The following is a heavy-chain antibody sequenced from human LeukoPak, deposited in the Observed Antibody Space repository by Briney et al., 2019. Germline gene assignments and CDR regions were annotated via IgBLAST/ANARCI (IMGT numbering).Heavy chain of an antibody. CDR1: GFIFNNFA. CDR3: AAVNYYDSTILGYYFDY. D-gene: IGHD3-22*01. V-gene: IGHV1-58*02. CDR2: VVVGSGNT. J-gene: IGHJ4*02. Sequence: TPVKVSCKASGFIFNNFAIQWVRQARGQRLEWIGWVVVGSGNTNYAQKFQERVTITRDMSTSTAYMELSSLRSEDTAVYYCAAVNYYDSTILGYYFDYWGQGTLVTVSS.